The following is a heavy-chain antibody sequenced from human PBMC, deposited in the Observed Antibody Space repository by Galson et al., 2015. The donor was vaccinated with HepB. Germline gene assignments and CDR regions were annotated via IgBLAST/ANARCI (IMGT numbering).Heavy chain of an antibody. Sequence: SLRLSCAASGFTFSSYGMHWVRQAPGKGLEWVAVISYDGSNKYYADSVKGRFTISRDNSKNTLCLQMNSLRAEDTAVYYCAKSRITIFGVVPGGDFDYWGQGTLVTVSS. CDR3: AKSRITIFGVVPGGDFDY. CDR2: ISYDGSNK. J-gene: IGHJ4*02. V-gene: IGHV3-30*18. D-gene: IGHD3-3*01. CDR1: GFTFSSYG.